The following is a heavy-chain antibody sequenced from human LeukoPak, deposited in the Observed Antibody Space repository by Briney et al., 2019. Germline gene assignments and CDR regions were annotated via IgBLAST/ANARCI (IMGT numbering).Heavy chain of an antibody. CDR1: GFTFSSYG. Sequence: GSLRLSCAASGFTFSSYGMHWVRQAPGKGLEWVAVISYDGSNKYYADSVKGRFTISRDNSKNTLYLQMNSLRAEDTAVYYCARDLEGQWLAEPDYWGQGTLVTVSS. D-gene: IGHD6-19*01. CDR3: ARDLEGQWLAEPDY. CDR2: ISYDGSNK. V-gene: IGHV3-30*03. J-gene: IGHJ4*02.